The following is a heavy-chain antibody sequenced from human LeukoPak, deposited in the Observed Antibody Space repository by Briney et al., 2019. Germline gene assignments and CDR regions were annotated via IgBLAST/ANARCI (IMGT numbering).Heavy chain of an antibody. CDR1: GFTFSDYY. D-gene: IGHD5-24*01. J-gene: IGHJ4*02. Sequence: KPGGSLRLSCAAPGFTFSDYYMSWIRQAPGKGLEWVSYISSSGSTIYYADSVKGRFTISRDNAKNSLYLQMNSLRAEDTAVYYCAREIEMATKRDFDYWGQGTLVTVSS. CDR3: AREIEMATKRDFDY. CDR2: ISSSGSTI. V-gene: IGHV3-11*01.